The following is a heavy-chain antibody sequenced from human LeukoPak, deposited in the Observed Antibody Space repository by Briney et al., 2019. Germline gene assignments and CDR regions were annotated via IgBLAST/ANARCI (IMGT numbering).Heavy chain of an antibody. CDR3: AKNEENSYGGLLDY. J-gene: IGHJ4*02. CDR2: ISASGGST. V-gene: IGHV3-23*01. D-gene: IGHD5-18*01. Sequence: GGSLRLSCAASGFTFRNYAMTWVRQAPGKGLEWVSGISASGGSTYYPDSVKGRFTISRDKSKNTLYLQMSSLRAEDTAVYYCAKNEENSYGGLLDYWGQGTLVTVSS. CDR1: GFTFRNYA.